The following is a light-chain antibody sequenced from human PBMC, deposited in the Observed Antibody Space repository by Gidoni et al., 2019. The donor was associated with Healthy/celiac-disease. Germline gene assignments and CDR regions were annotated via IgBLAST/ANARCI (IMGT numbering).Light chain of an antibody. V-gene: IGKV2-28*01. Sequence: DIVMTQYPLSLPVTPGEPASISCRYSQSLLHSNGYNYLDWYLQKPGQSPQLLIYLGSNRASGVPDRFSGSGSGTDFTLKISRVEAEDVGVYYCMQALQTPPTFGQGTKVEIK. CDR1: QSLLHSNGYNY. J-gene: IGKJ1*01. CDR3: MQALQTPPT. CDR2: LGS.